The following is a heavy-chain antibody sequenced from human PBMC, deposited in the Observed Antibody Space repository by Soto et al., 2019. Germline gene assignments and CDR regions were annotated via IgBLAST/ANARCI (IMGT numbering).Heavy chain of an antibody. CDR3: GRGCRIGVGGSHLSDD. CDR2: INPNSGDT. J-gene: IGHJ1*01. CDR1: GYIFTGYY. D-gene: IGHD6-19*01. V-gene: IGHV1-2*04. Sequence: QVQLVQSGAEVKKPGASVKVSCKASGYIFTGYYMHWVRQAPGQGLEWMGWINPNSGDTNYAQKFQGWVTMTRDTALRPGYMRLSRVAVDDAAVYYCGRGCRIGVGGSHLSDDWGQGTLVTVSS.